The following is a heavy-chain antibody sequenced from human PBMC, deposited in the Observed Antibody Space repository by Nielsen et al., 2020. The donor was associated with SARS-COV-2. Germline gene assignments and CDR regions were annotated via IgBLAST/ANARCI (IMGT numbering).Heavy chain of an antibody. CDR1: GFTFSSYA. CDR3: ARASSLVSGYDLLDY. J-gene: IGHJ4*02. D-gene: IGHD5-12*01. Sequence: GESLKISCAASGFTFSSYAMHWVRQAPGKGLEWVSGISWNSGSIGYADSVKGRFTISRDNSKNTLYLQMNSLRAEDTAVYYCARASSLVSGYDLLDYWGQGTLVTVSS. CDR2: ISWNSGSI. V-gene: IGHV3-NL1*01.